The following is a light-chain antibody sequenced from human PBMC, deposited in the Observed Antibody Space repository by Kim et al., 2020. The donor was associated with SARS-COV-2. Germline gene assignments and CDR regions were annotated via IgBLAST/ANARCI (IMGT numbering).Light chain of an antibody. J-gene: IGKJ2*01. CDR1: QSVSSSY. CDR2: GAS. CDR3: QQYGSSPRT. Sequence: LSPGERATLSCRSSQSVSSSYLAWYQQKPGQAPRLLIYGASSRATGIPDRFSGSGSGTDFTLTISRLEPEDFAVYYCQQYGSSPRTFGQGTKLEI. V-gene: IGKV3-20*01.